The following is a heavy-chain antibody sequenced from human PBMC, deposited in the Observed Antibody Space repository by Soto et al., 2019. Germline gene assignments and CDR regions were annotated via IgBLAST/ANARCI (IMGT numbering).Heavy chain of an antibody. V-gene: IGHV3-15*01. Sequence: EVQLVESGGGLVKPGGSLRLSCAASGFTFSNAWMSWVRQAPGKGLEWVGRIKSKTDGGTTDYAAPVKGRFTISRDNAKNSLYLQMNSLRAEDTAVYYCARDTNAAMVTGYWGQGTLVTVSS. CDR3: ARDTNAAMVTGY. D-gene: IGHD5-18*01. CDR1: GFTFSNAW. CDR2: IKSKTDGGTT. J-gene: IGHJ4*02.